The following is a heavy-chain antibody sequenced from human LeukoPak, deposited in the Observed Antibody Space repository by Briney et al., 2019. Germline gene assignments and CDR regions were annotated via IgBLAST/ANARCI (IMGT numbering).Heavy chain of an antibody. Sequence: PSEALSLTCTVSGDSISSAYWGWIRQSAGKGLEYIGRLYVNGSPNSNPSLKSRVTMSLDTSKNQFSLKMTSVTAADSAIYFCARMPVPIHDAFDIWGQGTAVMVSS. V-gene: IGHV4-4*07. CDR1: GDSISSAY. CDR2: LYVNGSP. D-gene: IGHD2-2*01. CDR3: ARMPVPIHDAFDI. J-gene: IGHJ3*02.